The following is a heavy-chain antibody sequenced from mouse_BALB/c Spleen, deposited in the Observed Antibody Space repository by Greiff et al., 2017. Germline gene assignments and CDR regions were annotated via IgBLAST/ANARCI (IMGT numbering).Heavy chain of an antibody. CDR3: ARRGYDYFDY. CDR1: GFNIKDYY. J-gene: IGHJ2*01. D-gene: IGHD2-2*01. V-gene: IGHV14-1*02. Sequence: EVKLVESGAELVRPGALVKLSCKASGFNIKDYYMHWVKQRPEQGLEWIGWIDPENGNTIYDPKFQGKASITADTSSNTAYLQLSSLTSEDTAVYYCARRGYDYFDYWGQGTTLTVSS. CDR2: IDPENGNT.